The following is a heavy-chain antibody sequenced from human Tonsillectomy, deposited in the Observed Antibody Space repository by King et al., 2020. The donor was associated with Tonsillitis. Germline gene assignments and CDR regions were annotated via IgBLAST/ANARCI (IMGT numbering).Heavy chain of an antibody. CDR2: ISSSSSTI. CDR1: GFTFSSYS. J-gene: IGHJ6*03. V-gene: IGHV3-48*01. Sequence: VQLVESGGGLVQPGGSLRLSCAASGFTFSSYSMNWVRQAPGKGLEWVAYISSSSSTIYYADSMKGRFTISRAMATNSLFLKMNSLRAEDTAVYYCARERIYYSYMDVWGKGTTVTVSS. CDR3: ARERIYYSYMDV. D-gene: IGHD2-15*01.